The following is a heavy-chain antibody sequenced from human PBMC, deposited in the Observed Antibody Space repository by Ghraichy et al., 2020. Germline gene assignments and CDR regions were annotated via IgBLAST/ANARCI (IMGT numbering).Heavy chain of an antibody. CDR2: IYSGGST. Sequence: GESLNISCAASGFTVSSNYMSWVRQAPGKGLEWVSVIYSGGSTYYADSVKGRFTISRQNSKNTLYLQMNSLRAEDTAVYYCARGSITDYWGQGTLVTVSS. CDR3: ARGSITDY. D-gene: IGHD6-6*01. V-gene: IGHV3-53*04. J-gene: IGHJ4*02. CDR1: GFTVSSNY.